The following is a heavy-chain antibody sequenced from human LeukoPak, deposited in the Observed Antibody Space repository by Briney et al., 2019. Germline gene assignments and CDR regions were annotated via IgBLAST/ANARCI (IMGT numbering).Heavy chain of an antibody. CDR2: IYYSGST. Sequence: SETLSLTCTVSGGSLSSYYWSWIRQPPGKGLEWIGYIYYSGSTNYNPSLKSRVTISVDTSKNQFSLKLSSVTAADTAVYYCARGRTGYSSGWYDYWGQGTLVTVSS. V-gene: IGHV4-59*01. CDR3: ARGRTGYSSGWYDY. CDR1: GGSLSSYY. J-gene: IGHJ4*02. D-gene: IGHD6-19*01.